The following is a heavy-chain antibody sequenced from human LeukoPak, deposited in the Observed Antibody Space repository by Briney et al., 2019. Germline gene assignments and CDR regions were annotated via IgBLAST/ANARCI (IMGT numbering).Heavy chain of an antibody. V-gene: IGHV3-53*01. D-gene: IGHD6-13*01. J-gene: IGHJ6*03. Sequence: PGGSLRLSCAASGFTVSSNYMSWVRQAPGKGLEWVSFIYSGGSTYYADSVKGRFTISRDNSKNTLYLQMNSLRAEDTAVYYCARVEAAAGSNYYYYYMDVWGKGTTVIVSS. CDR1: GFTVSSNY. CDR3: ARVEAAAGSNYYYYYMDV. CDR2: IYSGGST.